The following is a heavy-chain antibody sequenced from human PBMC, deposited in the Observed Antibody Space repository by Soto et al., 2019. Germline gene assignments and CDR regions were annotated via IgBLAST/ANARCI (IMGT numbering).Heavy chain of an antibody. J-gene: IGHJ4*02. CDR2: IDWDDDK. CDR1: GFSLSTSGMC. Sequence: SGPTLVNPTQTLTLTCTFSGFSLSTSGMCVSWIRQPPRKALEWLALIDWDDDKYYSTSLKTRLTISKDTSKNQVVLTMTNMDPVDTATYYCARSSIAARPGSYYFDYWGQGTLVTVSS. CDR3: ARSSIAARPGSYYFDY. V-gene: IGHV2-70*01. D-gene: IGHD6-6*01.